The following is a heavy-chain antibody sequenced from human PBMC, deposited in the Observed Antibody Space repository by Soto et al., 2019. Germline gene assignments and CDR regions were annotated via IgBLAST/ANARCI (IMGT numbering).Heavy chain of an antibody. CDR3: ARDLSSSSTKYFDS. D-gene: IGHD2-8*01. V-gene: IGHV3-33*01. CDR2: IWYDGSNK. J-gene: IGHJ4*02. Sequence: XGSLRLSCSASGFTFSSYGMHWVRQAPGKGLEWVAVIWYDGSNKYYADSVKGRFTISRDNSKNTLYLQMNSLRADDTAVYYCARDLSSSSTKYFDSWGQGTLVTVPS. CDR1: GFTFSSYG.